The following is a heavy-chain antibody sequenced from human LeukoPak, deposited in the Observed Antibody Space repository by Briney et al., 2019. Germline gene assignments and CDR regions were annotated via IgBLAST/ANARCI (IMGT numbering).Heavy chain of an antibody. J-gene: IGHJ4*02. V-gene: IGHV4-59*08. CDR3: ARRGGDSRGYKLYYFDY. D-gene: IGHD3-22*01. Sequence: KSGETLSLTCTVSGGSISSYYWSWLRQPPGKGLEWSGYIYYSGNTNYNPSLKSRVTISVDTSKNQFSLKLSSVTAADTAVYYCARRGGDSRGYKLYYFDYWGQETRLTVSS. CDR2: IYYSGNT. CDR1: GGSISSYY.